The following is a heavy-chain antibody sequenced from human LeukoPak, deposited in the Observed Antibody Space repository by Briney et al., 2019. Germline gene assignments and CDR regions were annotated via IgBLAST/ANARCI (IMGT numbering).Heavy chain of an antibody. CDR3: ARGVLRYFDWAPRWLDP. D-gene: IGHD3-9*01. J-gene: IGHJ5*02. Sequence: ASVKVSCKASGYTFTSYDINWVRQATGQGLEWMGWMNPNSGNTGYAQKFQGRVTMTRNTSISTDYMELSSLRSEDTAVYYCARGVLRYFDWAPRWLDPWGQGTLVTVSS. V-gene: IGHV1-8*01. CDR2: MNPNSGNT. CDR1: GYTFTSYD.